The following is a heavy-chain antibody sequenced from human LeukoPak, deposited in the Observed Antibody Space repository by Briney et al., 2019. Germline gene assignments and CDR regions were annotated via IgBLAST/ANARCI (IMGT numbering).Heavy chain of an antibody. V-gene: IGHV4-59*01. CDR3: ARYGYSGYLDY. CDR2: ISYSGNT. J-gene: IGHJ4*02. CDR1: GGSISSYY. Sequence: SETLSLTCTVSGGSISSYYWSWIRQPPGKGLEWIGYISYSGNTNYNPSLKSRVTISADTSKNQFSLKMSSVTAADTAVYFCARYGYSGYLDYWGQGTLVTVSS. D-gene: IGHD5-12*01.